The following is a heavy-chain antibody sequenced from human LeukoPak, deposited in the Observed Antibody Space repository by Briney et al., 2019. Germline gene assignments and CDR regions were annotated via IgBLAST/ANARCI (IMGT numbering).Heavy chain of an antibody. D-gene: IGHD3-16*01. CDR1: GYTFTSYY. V-gene: IGHV1-46*01. J-gene: IGHJ6*04. CDR3: ASGAWVGYDYVWGHDSYYGMDV. CDR2: INPSGGST. Sequence: AWVQVSCKASGYTFTSYYLHWVGQAPGQGLEGMGIINPSGGSTSYAQKFQGRVTMTRDTSTSTVYMELSSLRSEDTAVYYCASGAWVGYDYVWGHDSYYGMDVWGKGTTVTVSS.